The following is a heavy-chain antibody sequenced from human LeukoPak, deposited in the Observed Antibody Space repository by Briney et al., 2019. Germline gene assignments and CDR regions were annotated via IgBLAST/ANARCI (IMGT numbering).Heavy chain of an antibody. CDR3: ARGDRNCSGGSCSATFDY. CDR1: GGTFSSYA. CDR2: MNPNSGNT. J-gene: IGHJ4*02. Sequence: ASVKVSCKASGGTFSSYAISWVRQAPGQGLEWMGWMNPNSGNTGYAQKFQGRVTMTRNTSISTAYMELSSLRSEDTAVYYCARGDRNCSGGSCSATFDYWGQGTLVTVSS. D-gene: IGHD2-15*01. V-gene: IGHV1-8*02.